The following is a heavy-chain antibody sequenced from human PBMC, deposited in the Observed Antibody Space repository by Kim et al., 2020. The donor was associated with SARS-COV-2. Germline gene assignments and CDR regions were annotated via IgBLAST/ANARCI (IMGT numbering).Heavy chain of an antibody. D-gene: IGHD2-15*01. CDR2: IRSKAYGGTT. V-gene: IGHV3-49*03. J-gene: IGHJ4*02. CDR1: GFTFGDYA. CDR3: TRGSCSGGSCYLPFDY. Sequence: GGSLRLSCTASGFTFGDYAMSWFRQAPGKGLEWVGFIRSKAYGGTTEYAASVKGRFTISRDDSKSIAYLQMNSLKTEDTAVYYCTRGSCSGGSCYLPFDYWGQGTLVTVSS.